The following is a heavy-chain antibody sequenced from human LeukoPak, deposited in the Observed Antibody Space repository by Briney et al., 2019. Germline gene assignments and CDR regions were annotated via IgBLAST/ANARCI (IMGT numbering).Heavy chain of an antibody. CDR3: ARGRRW. J-gene: IGHJ4*02. Sequence: PSETLSLTCAVYGGSFSGYYWTWIRQPPGKGPEWIGEINDSGSINYNPTLKSRVTISVDTSKNQFSLKLTSVTAADTAVYYCARGRRWWGQGTLVTVSS. D-gene: IGHD5-24*01. CDR1: GGSFSGYY. V-gene: IGHV4-34*01. CDR2: INDSGSI.